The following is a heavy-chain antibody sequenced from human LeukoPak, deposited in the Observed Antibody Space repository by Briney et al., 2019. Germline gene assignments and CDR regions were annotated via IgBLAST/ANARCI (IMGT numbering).Heavy chain of an antibody. CDR2: IYYSGST. CDR1: GGSISSYY. D-gene: IGHD4-23*01. V-gene: IGHV4-59*01. CDR3: ARTRAYGGRPDY. J-gene: IGHJ4*02. Sequence: SETLSLTCTVSGGSISSYYWSWIRQPPGKGLEWIGSIYYSGSTYYNPSLKSRVTISVDTSKNQFSLKLSSVTAADTAVYYCARTRAYGGRPDYWGQGTLVTVSS.